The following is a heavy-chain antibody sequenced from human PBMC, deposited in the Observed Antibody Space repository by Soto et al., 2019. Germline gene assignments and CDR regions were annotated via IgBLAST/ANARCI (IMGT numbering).Heavy chain of an antibody. CDR1: GGTFSSHS. Sequence: QVHLVQSGTEVKKPGSSVRVSCKSFGGTFSSHSISWVRQAPGQGLQWMAGIIPLYGSANYAQKFQGRVTIIADESTSTAYMELSSLRYEDTAVYYCALRTSVTMVRGIPYYCAMDVWGQGTTVTVSS. V-gene: IGHV1-69*01. J-gene: IGHJ6*02. CDR2: IIPLYGSA. D-gene: IGHD3-10*01. CDR3: ALRTSVTMVRGIPYYCAMDV.